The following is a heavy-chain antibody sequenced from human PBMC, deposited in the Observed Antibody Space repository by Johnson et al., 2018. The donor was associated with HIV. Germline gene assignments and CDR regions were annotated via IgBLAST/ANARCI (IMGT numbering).Heavy chain of an antibody. CDR1: GFTFSSYD. D-gene: IGHD3-3*01. J-gene: IGHJ3*02. V-gene: IGHV3-23*04. CDR3: AKDKQGTISDAFDI. CDR2: IGVSGDST. Sequence: VQLVESGGGLVQPGGSLRLSCAASGFTFSSYDMHWVRQATGKGLEWVSAIGVSGDSTYYADSVKGRFTISRDNSKNTLYLQMNSLRAEDTALYYCAKDKQGTISDAFDIWGQGTMVTVSS.